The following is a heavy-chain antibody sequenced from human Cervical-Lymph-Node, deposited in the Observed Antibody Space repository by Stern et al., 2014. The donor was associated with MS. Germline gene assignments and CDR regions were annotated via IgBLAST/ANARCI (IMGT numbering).Heavy chain of an antibody. D-gene: IGHD2-15*01. CDR2: INPSGAI. CDR1: EYTHNNYL. CDR3: AVRYCSGGRCYSVPDV. J-gene: IGHJ6*02. V-gene: IGHV1-46*02. Sequence: VHLVESGSEVKKPGASVKVSCKASEYTHNNYLIHWVRQAPGQRPDWMGVINPSGAINYGQKVQDRVTMTTDASTSTFYMELSRLRSEDTAVYYCAVRYCSGGRCYSVPDVWGQGTTVIVSS.